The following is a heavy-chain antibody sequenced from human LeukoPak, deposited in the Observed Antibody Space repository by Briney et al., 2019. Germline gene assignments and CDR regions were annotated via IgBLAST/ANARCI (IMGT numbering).Heavy chain of an antibody. J-gene: IGHJ6*03. CDR2: IIPIFGTA. Sequence: VASVKVSCKASGYTFTSYYMHWVRQAPGQGLEWMGRIIPIFGTANYAQKFQGRVTITTDESTSTAYMELSSLRSEDTAVYYCARCSGGSRGYMDVWGKGTTVTVSS. CDR1: GYTFTSYY. V-gene: IGHV1-69*05. D-gene: IGHD2-15*01. CDR3: ARCSGGSRGYMDV.